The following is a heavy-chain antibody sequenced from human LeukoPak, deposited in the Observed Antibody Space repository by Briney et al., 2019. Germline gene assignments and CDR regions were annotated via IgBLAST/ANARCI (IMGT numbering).Heavy chain of an antibody. J-gene: IGHJ6*02. CDR1: GFTFSSYS. V-gene: IGHV3-21*01. Sequence: GSLRLSCAASGFTFSSYSMNWVRQAPGKGLEWVSSISSSSSYIYYADSVKGRFTISRDNAKNSLYLQMNSLRAEDTAVYYCARDWGYYCYYGMDVWGQGTTVTVSS. CDR2: ISSSSSYI. CDR3: ARDWGYYCYYGMDV. D-gene: IGHD3-16*01.